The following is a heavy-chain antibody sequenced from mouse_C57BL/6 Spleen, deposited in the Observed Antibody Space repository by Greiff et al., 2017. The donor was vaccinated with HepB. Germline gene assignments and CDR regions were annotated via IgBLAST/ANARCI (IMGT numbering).Heavy chain of an antibody. CDR3: ARQTTVGYFDV. D-gene: IGHD1-1*01. V-gene: IGHV1-80*01. CDR1: GYAFSSYW. CDR2: IYPGDGDT. J-gene: IGHJ1*03. Sequence: VKLQESGAELVKPGASVKISCKASGYAFSSYWMNWVKQRPGKGLEWIGQIYPGDGDTNYNGKFKGKATLTADKSPSTAYMQLSSLTSEDSAVYFCARQTTVGYFDVWGTGTTVTVSS.